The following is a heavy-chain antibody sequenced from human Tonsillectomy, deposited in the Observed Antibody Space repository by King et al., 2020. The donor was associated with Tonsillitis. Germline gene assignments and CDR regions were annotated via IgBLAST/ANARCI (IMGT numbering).Heavy chain of an antibody. CDR2: ISYDGSNK. CDR3: AKTYSGSDSALVDY. J-gene: IGHJ4*02. CDR1: GFTFSSYG. V-gene: IGHV3-30*18. Sequence: VQLVESGGGVVQPGRSLRLSCAASGFTFSSYGMHWVRQAPGKGLEWVAVISYDGSNKYYADSVKGRFTISRDNSKNTLYLQMNSLRAEDTAVYYCAKTYSGSDSALVDYWGQGTLVTVSS. D-gene: IGHD1-26*01.